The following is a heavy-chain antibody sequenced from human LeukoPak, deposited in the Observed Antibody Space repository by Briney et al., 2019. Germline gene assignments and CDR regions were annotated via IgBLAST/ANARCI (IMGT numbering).Heavy chain of an antibody. D-gene: IGHD1-26*01. V-gene: IGHV3-21*01. CDR3: ARGGSGSHDY. J-gene: IGHJ4*02. CDR2: ISTSSSYI. Sequence: GGSLRLSCAASGFTFSSNTMNWVRQARGKGLEWVSSISTSSSYIYYADSVKGRFTISRDNAKNSLYLQMNSLRAEDTAVYYCARGGSGSHDYWGQGTLVTVSS. CDR1: GFTFSSNT.